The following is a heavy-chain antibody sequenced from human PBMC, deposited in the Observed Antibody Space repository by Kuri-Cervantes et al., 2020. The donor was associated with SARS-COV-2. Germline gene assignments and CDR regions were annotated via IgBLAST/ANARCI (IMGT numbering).Heavy chain of an antibody. Sequence: GESLKISCTASGFTFSSYAMSWVRQAPGKGLEWVSAISGSGGSTYYADSGKGRFTISRNNSKNTLYLQMNSLRAEDTAVYYCAYGTYYDILTGYLDFDYWGQGTLVTVSS. CDR2: ISGSGGST. CDR3: AYGTYYDILTGYLDFDY. D-gene: IGHD3-9*01. V-gene: IGHV3-23*01. CDR1: GFTFSSYA. J-gene: IGHJ4*02.